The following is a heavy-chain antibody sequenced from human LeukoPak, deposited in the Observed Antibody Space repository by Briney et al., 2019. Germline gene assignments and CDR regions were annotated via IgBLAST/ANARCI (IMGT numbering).Heavy chain of an antibody. CDR3: ARLSPQWLVDY. V-gene: IGHV1-2*02. Sequence: GASVKVSCKASGYTFTDYYIHWVRQAPGQGLEWMGWINPYSGGTNYAEKFQGRVTMTRDTSITTAYMELSSLRSDDTAVYYCARLSPQWLVDYWGQGTLVTVSS. J-gene: IGHJ4*02. D-gene: IGHD6-19*01. CDR2: INPYSGGT. CDR1: GYTFTDYY.